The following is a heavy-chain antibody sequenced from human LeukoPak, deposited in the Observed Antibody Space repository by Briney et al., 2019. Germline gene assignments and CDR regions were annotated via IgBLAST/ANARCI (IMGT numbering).Heavy chain of an antibody. CDR2: IYYSGST. Sequence: SETLSLTCTVSGGSISSYYWSWIRQPPGKGLEWIGYIYYSGSTNYNPSLKSRVTISVDTSKNQFSLKLSSVTAADTAVYYCARGRVVVVAATEEDWFDPWGQGTLVTVSS. CDR1: GGSISSYY. J-gene: IGHJ5*02. CDR3: ARGRVVVVAATEEDWFDP. D-gene: IGHD2-15*01. V-gene: IGHV4-59*12.